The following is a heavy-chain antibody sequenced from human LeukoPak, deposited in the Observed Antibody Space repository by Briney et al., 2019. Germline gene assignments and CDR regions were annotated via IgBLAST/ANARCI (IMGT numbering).Heavy chain of an antibody. CDR1: GGSISSGSYY. Sequence: SQTLSLTCVSGGSISSGSYYWTWIRQPAGKGLEWIGRINTSGNTNYNPSLKSRVTISVDTSKNQFSLKLSSVTAADTAVYYCAKVGSMTTVPFAGGDYERVPRYFQHWGQGTLVTVSS. J-gene: IGHJ1*01. CDR3: AKVGSMTTVPFAGGDYERVPRYFQH. CDR2: INTSGNT. D-gene: IGHD4-11*01. V-gene: IGHV4-61*02.